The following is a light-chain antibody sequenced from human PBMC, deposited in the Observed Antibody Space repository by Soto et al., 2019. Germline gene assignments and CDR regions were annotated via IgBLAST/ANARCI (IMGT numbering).Light chain of an antibody. CDR1: QSISSW. Sequence: DIPMTQSPSTLSASVGDRVTITCRASQSISSWLAWYQQKPGKAPKLLIYDASSLESGVPSRFSGSGSGTEFTLTFSSLQPDDFATYYCQQYNTSPWTFGQGTKVEIK. CDR2: DAS. J-gene: IGKJ1*01. V-gene: IGKV1-5*01. CDR3: QQYNTSPWT.